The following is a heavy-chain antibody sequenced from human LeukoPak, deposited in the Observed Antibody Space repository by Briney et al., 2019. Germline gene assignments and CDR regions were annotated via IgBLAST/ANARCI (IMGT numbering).Heavy chain of an antibody. V-gene: IGHV4-4*02. CDR1: GGSISSSNW. J-gene: IGHJ6*03. CDR2: IYHSGST. D-gene: IGHD3-10*01. CDR3: ARDSRETRGVIYYYYYYMDV. Sequence: SETLSLTCAVSGGSISSSNWWSWVRQPPGKGLEWIGEIYHSGSTNYNPSLKSRVTISVDKSKNQFSLKLSSVTAADTAVYYCARDSRETRGVIYYYYYYMDVWGKGTTVTISS.